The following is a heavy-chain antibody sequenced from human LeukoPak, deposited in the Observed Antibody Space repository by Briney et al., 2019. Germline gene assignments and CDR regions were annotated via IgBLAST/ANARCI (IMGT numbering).Heavy chain of an antibody. D-gene: IGHD6-6*01. CDR2: INPNSGGT. J-gene: IGHJ6*04. CDR1: GYTFTGYY. Sequence: ASVKVSCKASGYTFTGYYMHWVRQAPGQGLEWMGWINPNSGGTNYAQKFQGRVTMTRDTSISTAYKELSRLRSDDTAVYYCAREVEYSSSSPFDVWGKGTTVTVSS. CDR3: AREVEYSSSSPFDV. V-gene: IGHV1-2*02.